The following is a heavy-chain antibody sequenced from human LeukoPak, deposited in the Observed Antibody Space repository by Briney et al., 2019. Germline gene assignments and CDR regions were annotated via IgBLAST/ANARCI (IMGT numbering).Heavy chain of an antibody. J-gene: IGHJ4*02. CDR2: IYTTGST. V-gene: IGHV4-61*02. D-gene: IGHD3-16*01. CDR3: ARDNPFKYDYVN. Sequence: PSETLSLTCTVSGGSISSSSYYWSWIRQPAGKELEWIGRIYTTGSTNYSPSLKSRVTISADTSKNQFSLKLSSVTAADTAVYYCARDNPFKYDYVNWGQGTLVTVSS. CDR1: GGSISSSSYY.